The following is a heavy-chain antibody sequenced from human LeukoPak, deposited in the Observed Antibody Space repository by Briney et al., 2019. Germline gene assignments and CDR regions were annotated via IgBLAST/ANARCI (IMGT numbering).Heavy chain of an antibody. CDR1: GRSISSYY. Sequence: SETLSLTCTVSGRSISSYYWSWIRQPAGKGLEWIGRIYTSGSTNYNPSLKSRVTMSVDTSKNQFSLKLSSVAAADTDVYYCARVLYSSGWYGEHNWFDPWGQGTLVTVSS. V-gene: IGHV4-4*07. D-gene: IGHD6-19*01. J-gene: IGHJ5*02. CDR2: IYTSGST. CDR3: ARVLYSSGWYGEHNWFDP.